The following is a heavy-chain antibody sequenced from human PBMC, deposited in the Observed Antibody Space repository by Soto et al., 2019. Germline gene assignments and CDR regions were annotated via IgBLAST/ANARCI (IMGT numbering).Heavy chain of an antibody. CDR1: GYTFTSYG. CDR2: ISAYNGNT. CDR3: ARVRPHENTGGPFDAFDI. V-gene: IGHV1-18*01. J-gene: IGHJ3*02. Sequence: GASVKVSCKASGYTFTSYGISWVRQAPGQGLEWMGWISAYNGNTNYAQKLQGRVTMTTDTSTSTAYMELRSLRSDDTAVYYCARVRPHENTGGPFDAFDIWGQGTMVTVSS.